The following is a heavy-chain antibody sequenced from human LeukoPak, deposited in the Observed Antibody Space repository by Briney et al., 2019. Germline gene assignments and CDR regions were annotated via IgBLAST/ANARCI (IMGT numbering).Heavy chain of an antibody. D-gene: IGHD3-10*01. CDR3: AKEADYYGSGSYVF. Sequence: GGSLRLSCAASGFTFSSFAMIWVRQPPGKGLEWVSSIFPTSREIHYADSVRGRLTISRDNSKSTLSLQMNSLRAEDTAVYYCAKEADYYGSGSYVFWGQGTLVTVSS. CDR2: IFPTSREI. CDR1: GFTFSSFA. V-gene: IGHV3-23*01. J-gene: IGHJ4*02.